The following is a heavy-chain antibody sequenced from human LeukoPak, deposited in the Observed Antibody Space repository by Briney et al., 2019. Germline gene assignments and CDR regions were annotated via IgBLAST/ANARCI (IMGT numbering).Heavy chain of an antibody. CDR3: ARGPGGHYNTYWYFDL. CDR2: MYSSGRT. V-gene: IGHV4-4*07. D-gene: IGHD3-10*01. Sequence: PSETLSLTCTVSGGSIITHYWSWIRQPAGKGLEWIGRMYSSGRTNYNPSLQSRVTMSVDTSKNQFSLRLTSVTAADTAVYYCARGPGGHYNTYWYFDLWGRGTLVTVSS. J-gene: IGHJ2*01. CDR1: GGSIITHY.